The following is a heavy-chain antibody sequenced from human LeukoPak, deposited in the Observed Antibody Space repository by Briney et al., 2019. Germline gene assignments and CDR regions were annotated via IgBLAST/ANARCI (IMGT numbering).Heavy chain of an antibody. CDR1: GYTFSSYY. Sequence: ASVKVSCKASGYTFSSYYMHWVRQAPGQGLEWMGIINPSGGSTSYAQKFQSRVTMTRDTSTSTVYMELSSLRSEDTAVYYCARSRGYYDSSGYYYLDYWGQGTLVTVSS. D-gene: IGHD3-22*01. V-gene: IGHV1-46*01. J-gene: IGHJ4*02. CDR3: ARSRGYYDSSGYYYLDY. CDR2: INPSGGST.